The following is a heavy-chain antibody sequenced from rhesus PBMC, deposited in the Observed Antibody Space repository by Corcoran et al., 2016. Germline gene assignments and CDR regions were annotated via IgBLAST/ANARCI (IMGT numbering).Heavy chain of an antibody. Sequence: QVQLQESGPGLVKPSETLSLTCAVSGGSVSSSNWWSWIRQPPGNGLEWIGYISGSIGTTYSNPSRKSRVTISTDPSKNQFALKLSSVTAADTAVYYCARRYSGYTIDYWGQGVLVTVSS. CDR1: GGSVSSSNW. J-gene: IGHJ4*01. V-gene: IGHV4-65*01. CDR2: ISGSIGTT. CDR3: ARRYSGYTIDY. D-gene: IGHD5-24*01.